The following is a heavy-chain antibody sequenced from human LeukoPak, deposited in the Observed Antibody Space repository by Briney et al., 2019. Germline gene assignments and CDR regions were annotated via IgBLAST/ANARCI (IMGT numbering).Heavy chain of an antibody. CDR1: GFTFSNYG. D-gene: IGHD4-17*01. CDR3: TKEGGPMAVTTERYSFDQ. CDR2: VSNDGRVQ. J-gene: IGHJ4*02. Sequence: GRSLRLSCAASGFTFSNYGMHWVRQAPGKGLEWVAVVSNDGRVQYYADSVKGRFTISRDNSKNTLSLQMNSLRAEDTAEYYCTKEGGPMAVTTERYSFDQWGQGTLVTVSS. V-gene: IGHV3-30*18.